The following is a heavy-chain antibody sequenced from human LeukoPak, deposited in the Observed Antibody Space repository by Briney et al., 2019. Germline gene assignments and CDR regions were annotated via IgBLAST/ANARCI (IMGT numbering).Heavy chain of an antibody. CDR2: ISYDGSNK. D-gene: IGHD3-10*01. V-gene: IGHV3-30*18. CDR1: GFTFSSYG. Sequence: GGSLRLSCAASGFTFSSYGMYWVRQAPGKGLEWVAVISYDGSNKYYADSVKGRFTISRDNSKNTLYLQMNSLRAEDTAVYYCAKVGSLQAGYYFDYWGQGTLVTVSS. CDR3: AKVGSLQAGYYFDY. J-gene: IGHJ4*02.